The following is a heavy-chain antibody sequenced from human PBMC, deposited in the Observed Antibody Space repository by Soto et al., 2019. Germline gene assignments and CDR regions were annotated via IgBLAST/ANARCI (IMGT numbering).Heavy chain of an antibody. Sequence: QVQLVQSGAEVKKPGASVKVSCKASGYTFTSYGISCVRQAPGQGLEWMGWISAYNGNTNYAQKLQGRVTMTTDTSTSTAYMELRSLRSDDTAVYYCARVYCSSTSCYNHYYYGMDVWGQGTTVTVSS. CDR1: GYTFTSYG. J-gene: IGHJ6*02. D-gene: IGHD2-2*02. V-gene: IGHV1-18*01. CDR3: ARVYCSSTSCYNHYYYGMDV. CDR2: ISAYNGNT.